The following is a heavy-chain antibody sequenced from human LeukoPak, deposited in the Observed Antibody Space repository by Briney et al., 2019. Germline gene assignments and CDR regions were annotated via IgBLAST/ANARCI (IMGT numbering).Heavy chain of an antibody. J-gene: IGHJ4*02. V-gene: IGHV4-39*01. CDR1: GGSFSGYY. CDR3: ARHAYYDILTGYIGAYYFDY. Sequence: SETLSLTCAVYGGSFSGYYWGWIRQPPGKGLEWIGSIYYSGSTYYNPSLKSRVTISVDTSKNQFSLKLSSVTAADTAVYYCARHAYYDILTGYIGAYYFDYWGQGTLVTVSS. CDR2: IYYSGST. D-gene: IGHD3-9*01.